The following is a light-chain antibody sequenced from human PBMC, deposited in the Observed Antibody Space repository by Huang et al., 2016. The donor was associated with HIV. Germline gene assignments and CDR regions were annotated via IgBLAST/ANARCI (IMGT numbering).Light chain of an antibody. Sequence: DIHMTQSPSSLSSSVGDRVTITCRASHDIRNYLAWYHQKPGTAPKLLISAASTLQSGVPSRFSGSGSGTDFTLTIGSLQPEDVATYYCQKYNSAPYTFGQGTKLEIK. V-gene: IGKV1-27*01. CDR1: HDIRNY. CDR2: AAS. J-gene: IGKJ2*01. CDR3: QKYNSAPYT.